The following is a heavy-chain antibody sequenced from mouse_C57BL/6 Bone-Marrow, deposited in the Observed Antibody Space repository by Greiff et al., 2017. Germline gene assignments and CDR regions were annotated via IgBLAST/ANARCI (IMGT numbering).Heavy chain of an antibody. V-gene: IGHV1-15*01. CDR2: IDPETGGT. CDR1: GYTFTDYE. D-gene: IGHD1-1*01. Sequence: VQLQQSGAELVRPGASVTLSCKASGYTFTDYEMHWVKQTPVHGLEWIGAIDPETGGTAYNQKFKGKAILTADKSSSTAYMELRSLTSEDSAVYYCTRDVDYDGSSYYFDYWGQGTTLTVSS. J-gene: IGHJ2*01. CDR3: TRDVDYDGSSYYFDY.